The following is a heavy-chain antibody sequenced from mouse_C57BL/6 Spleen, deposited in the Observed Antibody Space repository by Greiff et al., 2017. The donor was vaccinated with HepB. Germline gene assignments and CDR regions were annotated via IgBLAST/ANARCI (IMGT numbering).Heavy chain of an antibody. V-gene: IGHV1-4*01. CDR1: GYTFTSYT. J-gene: IGHJ2*01. D-gene: IGHD1-1*01. CDR3: ALYYGSSYEGYYFDY. Sequence: VQGVESGAELARPGASVKMSCKASGYTFTSYTMHWVKQRPGQGLEWIGYINPSSGYTKYNQKFKDKATLTADKSSSTAYMQLSSLTSEDSAVYYCALYYGSSYEGYYFDYWGQGTTLTVSS. CDR2: INPSSGYT.